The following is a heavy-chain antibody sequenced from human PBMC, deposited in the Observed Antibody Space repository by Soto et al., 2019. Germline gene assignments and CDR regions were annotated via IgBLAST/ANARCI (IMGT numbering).Heavy chain of an antibody. V-gene: IGHV3-23*01. Sequence: GGSLRLSCVASGITVGSRAMSWVRQAPGEGLEWVSSITDTGGDTKYADSVRGRFTISRDNSKNTLYLLMSRLRAEDSALYFCARGSEESYPGSRIFDLWGRGTLVTVS. CDR3: ARGSEESYPGSRIFDL. D-gene: IGHD3-10*01. CDR1: GITVGSRA. CDR2: ITDTGGDT. J-gene: IGHJ4*02.